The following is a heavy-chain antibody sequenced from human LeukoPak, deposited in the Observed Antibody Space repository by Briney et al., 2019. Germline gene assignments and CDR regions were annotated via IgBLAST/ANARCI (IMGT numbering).Heavy chain of an antibody. CDR1: GGSISSYY. CDR3: ARGGGGSHDY. D-gene: IGHD1-26*01. Sequence: SETLSLTCTVSGGSISSYYWSWIRQPAGKGLGWIGRIYTSGSTNYNPSLKSRVTMSVDTSKNQFSLKLSSVTAADTAVYYCARGGGGSHDYWGQGTLVTVSS. J-gene: IGHJ4*02. CDR2: IYTSGST. V-gene: IGHV4-4*07.